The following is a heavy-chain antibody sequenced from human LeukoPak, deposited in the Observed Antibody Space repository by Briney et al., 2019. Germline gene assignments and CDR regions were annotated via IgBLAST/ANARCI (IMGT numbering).Heavy chain of an antibody. CDR3: ARYGGSELDYYYGMDV. D-gene: IGHD5-12*01. CDR1: GFTFDDYG. CDR2: INWNGGST. Sequence: GGSLRLSCAASGFTFDDYGMSWVRQAPGKGLEWVSGINWNGGSTGYADSVKGRFTISRDNAKNSLYLQMNSLRAEDTALYHCARYGGSELDYYYGMDVWGQGTTVTVSS. V-gene: IGHV3-20*01. J-gene: IGHJ6*02.